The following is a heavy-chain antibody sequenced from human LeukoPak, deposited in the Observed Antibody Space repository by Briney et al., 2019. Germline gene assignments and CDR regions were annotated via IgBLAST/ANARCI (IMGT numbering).Heavy chain of an antibody. CDR2: ISWNSGSI. CDR3: AKDWIQLWQFDY. J-gene: IGHJ4*02. D-gene: IGHD5-18*01. V-gene: IGHV3-9*01. Sequence: GGSLRLSCAASGFTFDDYAMHWVRQAPGKGLEWVSGISWNSGSIGYADSVKGRFTISRDNAKNSLYLQMNSLRAEDTAVYYCAKDWIQLWQFDYWGQGTLVTVSS. CDR1: GFTFDDYA.